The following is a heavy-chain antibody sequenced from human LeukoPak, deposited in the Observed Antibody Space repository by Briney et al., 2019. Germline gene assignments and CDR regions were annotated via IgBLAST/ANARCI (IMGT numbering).Heavy chain of an antibody. D-gene: IGHD2-2*01. CDR3: ARDSQYCSSTSCSRGWFDP. CDR2: ISSSRSYI. Sequence: GGSLRLSCAASGFTFSSYSMNWVRQAPGKGLEWVSSISSSRSYIYYADSVKGRFTISRDNAKNSLYLQMNSLRAEDTAVYYCARDSQYCSSTSCSRGWFDPWGQGTLVTVSS. V-gene: IGHV3-21*01. CDR1: GFTFSSYS. J-gene: IGHJ5*02.